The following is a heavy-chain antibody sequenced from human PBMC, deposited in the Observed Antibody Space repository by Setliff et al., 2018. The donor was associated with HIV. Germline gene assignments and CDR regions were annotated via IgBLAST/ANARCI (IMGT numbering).Heavy chain of an antibody. CDR3: AKGAGFYGDYTFDY. CDR1: GASITSHY. Sequence: SETMSLTCTVSGASITSHYWSWIRQSPGRELEWIGYIYSTGSTNYNPSLQSRVSISMDASKNKFSLKVTSVTSADTAVYYRAKGAGFYGDYTFDYWGQGNLVTVSS. V-gene: IGHV4-59*11. CDR2: IYSTGST. J-gene: IGHJ4*02. D-gene: IGHD4-17*01.